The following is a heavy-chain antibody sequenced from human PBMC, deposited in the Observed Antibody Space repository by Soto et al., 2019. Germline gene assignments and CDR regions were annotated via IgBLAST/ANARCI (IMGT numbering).Heavy chain of an antibody. CDR1: GCSVNSGSCY. J-gene: IGHJ5*02. V-gene: IGHV4-61*01. CDR3: ASSSGWYGNWFDP. CDR2: IYYSGST. D-gene: IGHD6-19*01. Sequence: PSETLSLTCSVSGCSVNSGSCYWSSTRQPPGKGLEWIGYIYYSGSTNYNPSLKSRVTISVDTSKNQFSLKLSSVTAADTAVYYCASSSGWYGNWFDPWGQGTLVTVS.